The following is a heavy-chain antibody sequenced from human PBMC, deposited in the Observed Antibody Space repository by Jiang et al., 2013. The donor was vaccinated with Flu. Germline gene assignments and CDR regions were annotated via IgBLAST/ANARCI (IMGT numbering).Heavy chain of an antibody. D-gene: IGHD1-1*01. J-gene: IGHJ3*01. CDR2: INTNTGNP. CDR1: GYTFTSYG. Sequence: QSGSELKEPGASVKVSCKTSGYTFTSYGLNWVRQAPGQGLEWMGWINTNTGNPTYAQGFTERFVFSLDTSVSTAHLQIYSLKAEDTAVYYCARDRWNPTLWGQGTMVTVSS. CDR3: ARDRWNPTL. V-gene: IGHV7-4-1*01.